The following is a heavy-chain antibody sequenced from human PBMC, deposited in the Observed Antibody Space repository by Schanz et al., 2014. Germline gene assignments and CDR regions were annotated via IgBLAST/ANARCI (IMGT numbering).Heavy chain of an antibody. V-gene: IGHV4-39*01. Sequence: QLQLQESGPGLVKPSETLSLTCTVSAGSISGSGYYWGWIRQPPGKGLEWIGTIYYSGSTYYDPSLEGGVPIPVDTWKTQFSRKLTSVTAADTAVYYCARHWRRDYFDYWGRGTLVTVSS. CDR2: IYYSGST. J-gene: IGHJ4*02. CDR1: AGSISGSGYY. D-gene: IGHD3-3*01. CDR3: ARHWRRDYFDY.